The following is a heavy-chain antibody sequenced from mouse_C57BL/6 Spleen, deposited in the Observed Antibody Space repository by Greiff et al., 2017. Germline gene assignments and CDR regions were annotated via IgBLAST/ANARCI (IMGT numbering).Heavy chain of an antibody. CDR1: GFSLTSYG. CDR3: AKKGDYDYDGAMDY. CDR2: IWRGGST. J-gene: IGHJ4*01. V-gene: IGHV2-5*01. Sequence: VQLQQSGPGLVQPSQSLSITCTVSGFSLTSYGVHWVRQSPGKGLEWLGVIWRGGSTDYNAAFMSRLSITKDNSKSQVFFKMNSLQADDTAIYYCAKKGDYDYDGAMDYWGQGTSVTVSS. D-gene: IGHD2-4*01.